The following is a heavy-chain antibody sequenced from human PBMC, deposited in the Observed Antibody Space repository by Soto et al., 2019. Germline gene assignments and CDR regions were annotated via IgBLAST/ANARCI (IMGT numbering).Heavy chain of an antibody. V-gene: IGHV1-18*01. CDR1: GYSFTRYY. CDR2: ISAYNGNT. D-gene: IGHD1-26*01. Sequence: GASLKVSCKASGYSFTRYYINWVRQAPGQGLEWMGWISAYNGNTHYEEKLQGRVTLTTDTSTSTAYMELRSLRSDDTAVYFCARGGQWDFLSDYWGQGTLVTVSS. CDR3: ARGGQWDFLSDY. J-gene: IGHJ4*02.